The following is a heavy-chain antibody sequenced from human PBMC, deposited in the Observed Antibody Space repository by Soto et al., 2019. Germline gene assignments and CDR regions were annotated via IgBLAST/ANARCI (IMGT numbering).Heavy chain of an antibody. J-gene: IGHJ6*02. CDR2: ISYDGSNK. Sequence: GGSLRLSCAASGFTFSSYAMHWVRQAPGKGLEWVAVISYDGSNKYYADSVKGRFTISRDNSKNTLYLQMNSLRAEDTAVYYCASLPFEWLVSFFGYYGMDVWGQGTTVTVSS. V-gene: IGHV3-30-3*01. CDR1: GFTFSSYA. CDR3: ASLPFEWLVSFFGYYGMDV. D-gene: IGHD6-19*01.